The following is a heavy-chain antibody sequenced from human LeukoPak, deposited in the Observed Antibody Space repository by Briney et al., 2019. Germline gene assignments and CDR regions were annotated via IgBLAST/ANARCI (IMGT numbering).Heavy chain of an antibody. D-gene: IGHD2-15*01. CDR1: GFTFDNYA. Sequence: GGSLRLSCAASGFTFDNYAMHWVRQAPGKGLERVSLISGDGGSTYYADSVKGRFTISRDDSKNSLYLQMNSLRTEDTALYYCAKGVAPYYFDYWGQGTLVTVSS. V-gene: IGHV3-43*02. CDR2: ISGDGGST. J-gene: IGHJ4*02. CDR3: AKGVAPYYFDY.